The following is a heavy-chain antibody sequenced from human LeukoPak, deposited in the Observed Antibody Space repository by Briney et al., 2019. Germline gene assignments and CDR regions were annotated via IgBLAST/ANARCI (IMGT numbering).Heavy chain of an antibody. CDR3: ARGYSRGWYP. D-gene: IGHD6-19*01. CDR2: IGTAGDT. V-gene: IGHV3-13*01. J-gene: IGHJ5*02. Sequence: GGSLRLSCAASGFTLSSYDMHWVRQATGKGLEWVSAIGTAGDTYYPGSVKGRFTISRENAKNSLYLQMNNLRAEDTAVYYWARGYSRGWYPWGQGTLVTVSS. CDR1: GFTLSSYD.